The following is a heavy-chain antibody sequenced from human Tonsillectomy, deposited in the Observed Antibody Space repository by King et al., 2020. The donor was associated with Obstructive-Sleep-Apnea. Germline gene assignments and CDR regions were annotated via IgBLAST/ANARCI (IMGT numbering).Heavy chain of an antibody. D-gene: IGHD1-26*01. CDR3: ARGRGSDCFDY. Sequence: VQLVESGGGVVQPGRSLRLSCAASGFTFSNYPMHWVRQAPGKGLEWVAIISYDGSNKYYADSVKGRFTISRDNSKNTLFLQMNSLTAEDTAVYYCARGRGSDCFDYWGQGTLVTVSS. V-gene: IGHV3-30-3*01. CDR1: GFTFSNYP. CDR2: ISYDGSNK. J-gene: IGHJ4*02.